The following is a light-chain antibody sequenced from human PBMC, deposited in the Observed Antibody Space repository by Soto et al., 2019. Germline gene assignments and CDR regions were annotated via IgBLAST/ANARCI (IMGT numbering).Light chain of an antibody. CDR1: QSISSW. CDR2: DAS. J-gene: IGKJ2*01. CDR3: QQSLNPPHT. Sequence: DIQMTQCPSTLSASVGDGVTITCRASQSISSWLAWYQQKPGKAPKLLIYDASSLESGVPSRFGGSGSGTEFTLTISSLQPDDFATYYCQQSLNPPHTFGQGTKVDIK. V-gene: IGKV1-5*01.